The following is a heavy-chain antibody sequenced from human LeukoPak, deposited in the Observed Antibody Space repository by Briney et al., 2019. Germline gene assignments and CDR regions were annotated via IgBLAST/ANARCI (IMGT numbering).Heavy chain of an antibody. CDR1: GGSISSSSYY. Sequence: SETLSLTCTVSGGSISSSSYYWGWIRQPAGKGLEWIGRIYISGSTNYNPSLKSRVTMSVDTSKNQFSLNLSSVTAADTAVYYCARELGSSTSRPIDYWGQGTLVTVSS. CDR2: IYISGST. D-gene: IGHD2-2*01. J-gene: IGHJ4*02. CDR3: ARELGSSTSRPIDY. V-gene: IGHV4-61*02.